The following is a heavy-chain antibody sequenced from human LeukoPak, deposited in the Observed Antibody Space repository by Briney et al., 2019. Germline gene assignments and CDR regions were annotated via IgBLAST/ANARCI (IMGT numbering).Heavy chain of an antibody. CDR1: GFTFSSYE. D-gene: IGHD1-26*01. Sequence: GGSLRLSCAVSGFTFSSYEMNWVRQAPGKGLEWVSYISSSGSTIYYTDSVKGRFTISRDNAKNSLYLQMNSLRAEDTAVYYCARGIVGATTAGALDYWGRGTLVTVSS. V-gene: IGHV3-48*03. CDR2: ISSSGSTI. J-gene: IGHJ4*02. CDR3: ARGIVGATTAGALDY.